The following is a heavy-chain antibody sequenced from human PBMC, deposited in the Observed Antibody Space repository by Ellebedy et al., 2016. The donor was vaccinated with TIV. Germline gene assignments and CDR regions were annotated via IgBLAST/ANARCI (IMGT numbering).Heavy chain of an antibody. D-gene: IGHD3-9*01. CDR3: ARADWTYDVLPGYYPNRFDY. J-gene: IGHJ4*02. Sequence: SETLSLTCTVSGGSIGSFYWNWIRQPPGKGLEWIGYVFYTGTTNYNPSLKSRVTISVDTSENQFSLKLSSVNAADTAIYYCARADWTYDVLPGYYPNRFDYWGQGTLVTVSS. V-gene: IGHV4-59*01. CDR2: VFYTGTT. CDR1: GGSIGSFY.